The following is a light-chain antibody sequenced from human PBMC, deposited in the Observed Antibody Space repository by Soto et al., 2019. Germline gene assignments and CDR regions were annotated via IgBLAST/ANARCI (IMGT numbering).Light chain of an antibody. V-gene: IGLV2-23*01. Sequence: QSALTQPASVSGSPGQSITISCTGPSRDVGRKNLVSWYQHPPTKAPNLMIYENTKRPSGLSNRFSGTTSGNTASLTISGLHADDEADYCCCSYAHSGTWVFGGGTKLTVL. CDR3: CSYAHSGTWV. J-gene: IGLJ3*02. CDR1: SRDVGRKNL. CDR2: ENT.